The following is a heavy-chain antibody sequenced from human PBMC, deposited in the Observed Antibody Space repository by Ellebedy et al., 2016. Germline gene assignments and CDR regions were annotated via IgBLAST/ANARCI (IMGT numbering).Heavy chain of an antibody. CDR3: ARHYIGDPFDY. CDR1: GGSISSYY. V-gene: IGHV4-59*08. J-gene: IGHJ4*02. Sequence: GSLRLSCTVSGGSISSYYWSWIRQPPGKGLEWIGYIYNSGNTNYNPSLKSRVTISVDTSKNQFSLKLRSVTATDTAVYYCARHYIGDPFDYWGQGTLVTVSS. D-gene: IGHD4-17*01. CDR2: IYNSGNT.